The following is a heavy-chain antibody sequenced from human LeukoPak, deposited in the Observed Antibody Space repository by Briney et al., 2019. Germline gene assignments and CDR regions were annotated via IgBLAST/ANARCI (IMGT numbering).Heavy chain of an antibody. V-gene: IGHV4-34*01. D-gene: IGHD4-17*01. Sequence: KTSETLSLTCAVYGGSFSGYYRSWIRQPPGKGLEWIGEINHSGSTNYNPSLKSRVTISVDTSKNQFSLKLSSVTAADTAVYYCARGRTTLRYWGQGTLVTVSS. CDR2: INHSGST. J-gene: IGHJ4*02. CDR3: ARGRTTLRY. CDR1: GGSFSGYY.